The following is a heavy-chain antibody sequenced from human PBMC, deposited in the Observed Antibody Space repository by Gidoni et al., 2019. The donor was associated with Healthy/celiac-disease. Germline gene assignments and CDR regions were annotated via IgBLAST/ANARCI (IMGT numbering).Heavy chain of an antibody. CDR3: ARVPYYYYGMDV. CDR2: IYYSGST. J-gene: IGHJ6*02. Sequence: QVQLQESGPGLVKPSETLSPTCPVPGGSVSSGSYYWTWTRPPPGKGLEWIGYIYYSGSTNYNPSLKGRVTISVETSKSQFSLKLSSVTAADTAVYYCARVPYYYYGMDVWGQGTTVTVSS. CDR1: GGSVSSGSYY. V-gene: IGHV4-61*01.